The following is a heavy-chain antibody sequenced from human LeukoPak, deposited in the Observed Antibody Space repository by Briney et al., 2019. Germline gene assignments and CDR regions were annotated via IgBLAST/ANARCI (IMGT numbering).Heavy chain of an antibody. J-gene: IGHJ4*02. Sequence: GGSLRLSCTASGFTFGDYAMSWFRQAPGKGLEWVGFIRSKAYGGTTEYAASVKGRFTISRDDSKSIAYLQMNSLKTEDTAVYYCTRVGYYDILTGYYPSFDYWGQGTLVAVSS. V-gene: IGHV3-49*03. CDR3: TRVGYYDILTGYYPSFDY. D-gene: IGHD3-9*01. CDR2: IRSKAYGGTT. CDR1: GFTFGDYA.